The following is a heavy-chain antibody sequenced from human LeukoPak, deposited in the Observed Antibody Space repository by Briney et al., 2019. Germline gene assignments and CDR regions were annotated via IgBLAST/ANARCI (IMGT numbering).Heavy chain of an antibody. CDR2: IIPIFGTA. Sequence: SVKVSCKASGGTFSSYAISWVRQAPGQGLEWMGGIIPIFGTANYAQKFQGRVTITADKSTSTAYMELSSLRSEDTAVYYCARSLGDSSGYYYYYGMDVWGQGTTVTVSS. CDR1: GGTFSSYA. V-gene: IGHV1-69*06. J-gene: IGHJ6*02. D-gene: IGHD3-22*01. CDR3: ARSLGDSSGYYYYYGMDV.